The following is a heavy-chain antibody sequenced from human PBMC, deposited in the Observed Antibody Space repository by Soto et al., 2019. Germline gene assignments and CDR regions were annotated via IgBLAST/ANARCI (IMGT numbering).Heavy chain of an antibody. D-gene: IGHD6-6*01. CDR2: IKQDGSEK. CDR3: ARSLGWQLDAFDI. J-gene: IGHJ3*02. Sequence: GGSLRLSCAASGFTFSSYWMSWVRQAPGKGLEWVANIKQDGSEKYYVDSVKGRFTISRDNAKNSLYLQMNSLRAEDTAVYYCARSLGWQLDAFDIWGQGTMVTVSS. V-gene: IGHV3-7*05. CDR1: GFTFSSYW.